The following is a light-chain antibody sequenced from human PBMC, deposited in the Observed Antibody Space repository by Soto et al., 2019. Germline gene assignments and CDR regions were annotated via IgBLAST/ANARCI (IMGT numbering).Light chain of an antibody. CDR3: RQSYSTPSLT. Sequence: DIQMTQSPSSLSASVGDRVTITCRASQSIDKYVNWYQQKPGKGPNLLIYAASNLRTGVPSRFSGSGSGTDFTLTISGLLPEDFATYFCRQSYSTPSLTFGGGTKVEIK. CDR2: AAS. CDR1: QSIDKY. J-gene: IGKJ4*01. V-gene: IGKV1-39*01.